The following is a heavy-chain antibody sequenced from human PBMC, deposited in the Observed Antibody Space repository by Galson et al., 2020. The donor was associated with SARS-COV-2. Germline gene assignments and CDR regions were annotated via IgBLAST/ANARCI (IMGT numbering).Heavy chain of an antibody. CDR1: GGSISSRSYY. D-gene: IGHD1-26*01. V-gene: IGHV4-61*01. Sequence: SETLSLTCTVSGGSISSRSYYWSWIRQPPGKALEWIGYIYDTGVTNYNPSLKSRVTISVDTSKTQFSLNLRSVTVADRAVYYGATDVDSGSYYFLPWGQGTLVT. CDR3: ATDVDSGSYYFLP. J-gene: IGHJ5*02. CDR2: IYDTGVT.